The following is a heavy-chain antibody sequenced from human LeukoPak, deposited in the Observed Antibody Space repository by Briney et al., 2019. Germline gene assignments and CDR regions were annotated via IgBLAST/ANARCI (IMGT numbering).Heavy chain of an antibody. J-gene: IGHJ4*02. CDR1: GGTFSSYA. CDR2: IIPILGIA. V-gene: IGHV1-69*04. CDR3: ARDENYYYDSSGL. Sequence: SVKVSCKASGGTFSSYAISWVQQAPGQGLEWMGRIIPILGIANCAQKFQGRVTITADKSTSTAYMELSRLRSDDTAVYYCARDENYYYDSSGLWGQGTLVTVSS. D-gene: IGHD3-22*01.